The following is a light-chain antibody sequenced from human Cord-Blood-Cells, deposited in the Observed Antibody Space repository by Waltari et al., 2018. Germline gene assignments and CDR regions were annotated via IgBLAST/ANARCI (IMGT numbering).Light chain of an antibody. Sequence: EVVMTQSPATLSVSPGERATLSCRASQPVSSNLAWYQQKPTQAPRLLIYGASTRATGIPARFSGSGSGTKFTLTISSLQSEDFAVYYCQQYNNWPPFTFGPGTKVDIK. CDR1: QPVSSN. CDR2: GAS. V-gene: IGKV3-15*01. J-gene: IGKJ3*01. CDR3: QQYNNWPPFT.